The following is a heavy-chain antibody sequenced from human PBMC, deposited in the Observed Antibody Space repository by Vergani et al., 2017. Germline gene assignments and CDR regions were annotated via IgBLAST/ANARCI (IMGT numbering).Heavy chain of an antibody. Sequence: QVQLLQSGSELKKPGASVRISCEASGYTFTSYAMNWVRQAPGQGLEWMGWINTNTGNPTYAQGFTGQFVFSLDTSVSTAYLQISSLKAEDTAVYYCARGGGRYCSGGSCSLSYWGQGTLVTVSS. J-gene: IGHJ4*02. V-gene: IGHV7-4-1*02. D-gene: IGHD2-15*01. CDR1: GYTFTSYA. CDR2: INTNTGNP. CDR3: ARGGGRYCSGGSCSLSY.